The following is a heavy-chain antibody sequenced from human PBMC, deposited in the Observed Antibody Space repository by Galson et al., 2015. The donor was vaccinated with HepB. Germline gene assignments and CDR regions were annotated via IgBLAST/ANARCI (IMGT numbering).Heavy chain of an antibody. V-gene: IGHV1-2*02. J-gene: IGHJ3*02. CDR3: AREPDYGDYQRAFDI. CDR1: GYTFTGYY. D-gene: IGHD4-17*01. Sequence: SVKASCKASGYTFTGYYMHWVRQAPGQGLEWMGWINPNSGGTNYAQKFQGRVTMTRDTSISTAYMELSRLRSDDTAVYYCAREPDYGDYQRAFDIWGQGTMVTVSS. CDR2: INPNSGGT.